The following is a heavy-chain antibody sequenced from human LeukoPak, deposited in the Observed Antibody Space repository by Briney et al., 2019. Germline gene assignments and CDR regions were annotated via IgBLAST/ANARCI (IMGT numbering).Heavy chain of an antibody. Sequence: GGSLRLSCAASGFTFSSYAMSWVRQAPGMGLEWVSAISGSGGSTYYADSVKGRFTISRDNSKNTLYLQMNSLRAEDTAVYYCAKAHHLRPHFDYWGQGTLVTVSS. CDR3: AKAHHLRPHFDY. CDR1: GFTFSSYA. J-gene: IGHJ4*02. D-gene: IGHD4-17*01. CDR2: ISGSGGST. V-gene: IGHV3-23*01.